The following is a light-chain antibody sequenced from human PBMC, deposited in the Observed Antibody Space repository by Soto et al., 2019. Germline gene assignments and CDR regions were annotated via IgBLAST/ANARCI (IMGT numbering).Light chain of an antibody. CDR3: QQTNSFPRP. CDR1: QDIGTW. CDR2: AAS. J-gene: IGKJ1*01. Sequence: DIQMTQSKSSESSSIGDSVTITFRASQDIGTWLAWYQQKPGKAPSLLIYAASSLQSGVPSRFSGSGSGTDFTLTINSLQPEDIAPYYCQQTNSFPRPFGQVTK. V-gene: IGKV1-12*01.